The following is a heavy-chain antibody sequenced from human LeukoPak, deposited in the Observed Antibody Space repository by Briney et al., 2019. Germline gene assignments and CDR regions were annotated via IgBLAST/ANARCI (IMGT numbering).Heavy chain of an antibody. J-gene: IGHJ4*02. D-gene: IGHD5-18*01. V-gene: IGHV4-61*01. CDR2: IYYSGST. CDR3: ARARGYSYGYINYFDY. Sequence: SETLSLTCTVSGGSVSSGSYYWSWIRQPPGKGLEWMGYIYYSGSTNYNPSLKSRVTISVDTSKNQFSLKLSSVTAADTAVYYCARARGYSYGYINYFDYWGQGTLVTVSS. CDR1: GGSVSSGSYY.